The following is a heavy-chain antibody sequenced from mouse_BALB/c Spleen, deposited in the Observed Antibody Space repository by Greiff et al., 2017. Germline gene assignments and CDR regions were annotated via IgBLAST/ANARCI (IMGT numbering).Heavy chain of an antibody. CDR3: ARSRYDYDDEFAY. V-gene: IGHV1-55*01. CDR1: GYNFTSYW. Sequence: QVQLQQPGAELVKPGTSVKLSCKASGYNFTSYWINWVKLRPGQGLEWIGDIYPGSGSTNYNEKFKSKATLTVDTSSSTAYMQLSSLASEDSALYYCARSRYDYDDEFAYWGQGTLVTVSA. J-gene: IGHJ3*01. CDR2: IYPGSGST. D-gene: IGHD2-4*01.